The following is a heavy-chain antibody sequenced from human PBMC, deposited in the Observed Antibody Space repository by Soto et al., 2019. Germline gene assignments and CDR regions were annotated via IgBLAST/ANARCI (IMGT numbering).Heavy chain of an antibody. J-gene: IGHJ5*02. Sequence: ASVKVSCKASGYNFTNYVIHWVRQAPGQRLEWMGWINAGNGNTKSSQKFQGRITSTRDTPANTAYLELSSLRSEDTAVYYCAREAGVRFLEWLPTYNWFNPWGQGALVTVS. CDR1: GYNFTNYV. CDR3: AREAGVRFLEWLPTYNWFNP. CDR2: INAGNGNT. D-gene: IGHD3-3*01. V-gene: IGHV1-3*01.